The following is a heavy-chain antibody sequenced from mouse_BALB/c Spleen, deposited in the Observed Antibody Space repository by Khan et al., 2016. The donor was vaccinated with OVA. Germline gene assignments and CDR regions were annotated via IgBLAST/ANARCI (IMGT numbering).Heavy chain of an antibody. CDR2: INYSGNT. CDR1: GYSITSEYA. CDR3: ARKDYYDYDPFPY. Sequence: EVQLVESGPGLVKPSQSLSLTCTVSGYSITSEYAWNWIRQFPGNKLEWMGYINYSGNTRFNPSLKSRTSITRDNSKNLFFLQLNSVTREDTATYYCARKDYYDYDPFPYWGQGILVTVSA. V-gene: IGHV3-2*02. D-gene: IGHD2-4*01. J-gene: IGHJ3*01.